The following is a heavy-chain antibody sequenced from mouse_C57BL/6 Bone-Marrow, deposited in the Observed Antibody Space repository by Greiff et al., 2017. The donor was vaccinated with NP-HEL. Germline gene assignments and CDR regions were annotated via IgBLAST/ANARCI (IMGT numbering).Heavy chain of an antibody. J-gene: IGHJ3*01. CDR2: ISSGSSTI. D-gene: IGHD2-1*01. CDR1: GFTFSDYG. CDR3: ARSIYYGNYVWFAY. V-gene: IGHV5-17*01. Sequence: EVMLVESGGGLVKPGGSLKLSCAASGFTFSDYGMHWVRQAPEKGLEWVAYISSGSSTIYYADTVKGRFTISRDNAKNTLFLQMTSLRSEDTAMYYCARSIYYGNYVWFAYWGQGTLVTVSA.